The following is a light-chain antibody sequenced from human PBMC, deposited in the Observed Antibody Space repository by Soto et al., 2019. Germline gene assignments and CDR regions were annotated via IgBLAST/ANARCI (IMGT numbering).Light chain of an antibody. CDR1: KSISSY. CDR3: QQSFSTLWT. J-gene: IGKJ1*01. V-gene: IGKV1-39*01. Sequence: DIQMTQSPSSLSASVGDRVTITCRASKSISSYLNWYQQKPGQAPKLLIYPASSLQSGVPSRFSGSGSGTDFTLTISSLEPEDVATYYCQQSFSTLWTFGQGTKVEIK. CDR2: PAS.